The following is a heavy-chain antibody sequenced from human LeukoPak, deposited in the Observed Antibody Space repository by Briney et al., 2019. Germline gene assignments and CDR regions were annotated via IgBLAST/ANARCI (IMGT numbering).Heavy chain of an antibody. D-gene: IGHD3-9*01. CDR3: ARGVFCSTSRNWFGS. CDR2: ISGRSSGSHI. V-gene: IGHV3-21*04. CDR1: GFTFSSYG. Sequence: GRSLRLSCAASGFTFSSYGMHWVRQAPGKGLEWVSYISGRSSGSHIHYADSGNSLITISRDNAKNSLYLEMNSLRAEDTAVYYCARGVFCSTSRNWFGSWGQGTLVTVSS. J-gene: IGHJ5*01.